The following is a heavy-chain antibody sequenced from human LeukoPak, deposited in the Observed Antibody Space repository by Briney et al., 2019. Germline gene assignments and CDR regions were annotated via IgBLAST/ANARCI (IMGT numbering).Heavy chain of an antibody. CDR1: GFTFSSYW. CDR2: IKQDGSEK. J-gene: IGHJ4*02. V-gene: IGHV3-7*01. D-gene: IGHD3-3*01. Sequence: GGSLRLSCAASGFTFSSYWMSWVRQAPGKGLEWVANIKQDGSEKYYVDSVKGRFTISRDNAKNSLYLQMNSLRAEDTAVYYCARVGDFWSGYLWDYWGQGTLVTVSS. CDR3: ARVGDFWSGYLWDY.